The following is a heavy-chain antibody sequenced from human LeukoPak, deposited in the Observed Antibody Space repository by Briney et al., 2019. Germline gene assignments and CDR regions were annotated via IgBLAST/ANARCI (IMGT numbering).Heavy chain of an antibody. CDR3: ATSAGSDSSGSNLDF. J-gene: IGHJ4*02. CDR1: GYTFTGYY. CDR2: INPDSGGT. V-gene: IGHV1-2*02. Sequence: ASVKVSCKASGYTFTGYYMHWVRQAPGQGLEWMGWINPDSGGTNYAQKFQGRVTMTRDTSISTACMELSRLRSDDTAVYYCATSAGSDSSGSNLDFWGQGTLVTVSS. D-gene: IGHD3-22*01.